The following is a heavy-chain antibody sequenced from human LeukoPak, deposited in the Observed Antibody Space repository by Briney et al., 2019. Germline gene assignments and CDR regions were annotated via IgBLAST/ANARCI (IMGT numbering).Heavy chain of an antibody. CDR3: ARGVYSGYDPTYYYYYMDV. CDR2: IKQDGSEK. CDR1: GFTFSNYW. Sequence: GGSLRLSCAASGFTFSNYWMSWVRQAPGKGLEWVANIKQDGSEKYYVDSVKGRFTISRDNAKNSLYLQMNSLRAEDTAVYYCARGVYSGYDPTYYYYYMDVWGKGTTVTISS. J-gene: IGHJ6*03. V-gene: IGHV3-7*01. D-gene: IGHD5-12*01.